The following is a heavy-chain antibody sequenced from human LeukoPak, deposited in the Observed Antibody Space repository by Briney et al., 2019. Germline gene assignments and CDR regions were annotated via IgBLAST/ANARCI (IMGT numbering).Heavy chain of an antibody. CDR1: GGSISSSNW. J-gene: IGHJ4*02. V-gene: IGHV4-4*02. CDR2: IYHSGST. CDR3: AKDGQQPTRVRTTRPDY. Sequence: SETLSLTCAVSGGSISSSNWWSWVRQPPGKGLEWIGEIYHSGSTNYNPSLKSRVTISVDKSKNQFSLKLSSVTAADTAVYYCAKDGQQPTRVRTTRPDYWGQGTLVTVSS. D-gene: IGHD6-13*01.